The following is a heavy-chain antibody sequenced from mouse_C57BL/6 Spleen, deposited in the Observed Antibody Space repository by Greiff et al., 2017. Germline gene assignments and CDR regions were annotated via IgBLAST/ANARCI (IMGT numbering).Heavy chain of an antibody. Sequence: EVMLVESGGDLVKPGGSLKLSCAASGFTFSSYGMSWVRQTPDKRLDWVATISSGGRYTYYPDSVKGRFTISRDNAENTLYLQMSSLKSEDTAMYYCARQGSSGYSYYFDYWGQGTTLTVSS. D-gene: IGHD3-2*02. CDR1: GFTFSSYG. CDR3: ARQGSSGYSYYFDY. CDR2: ISSGGRYT. J-gene: IGHJ2*01. V-gene: IGHV5-6*01.